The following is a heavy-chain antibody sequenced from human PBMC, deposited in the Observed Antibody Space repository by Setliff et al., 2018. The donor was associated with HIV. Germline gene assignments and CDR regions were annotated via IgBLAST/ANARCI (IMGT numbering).Heavy chain of an antibody. D-gene: IGHD3-10*01. Sequence: SETLSLTCTVSGGSISSYYWSWIRQPPGKGLEWIGYIYYSGSTNYNPSLKSRVNISVDTSKNQFSLKLSSVTAADTAVYYCANSLLRGSRYAFDIWDKGTMVT. V-gene: IGHV4-59*08. J-gene: IGHJ3*02. CDR1: GGSISSYY. CDR3: ANSLLRGSRYAFDI. CDR2: IYYSGST.